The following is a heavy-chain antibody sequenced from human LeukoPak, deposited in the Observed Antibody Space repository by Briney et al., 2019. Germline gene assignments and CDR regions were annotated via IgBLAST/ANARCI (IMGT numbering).Heavy chain of an antibody. CDR1: GFTFSSYE. CDR3: AREIDGGEYYGDYGVDY. D-gene: IGHD4-17*01. CDR2: ISSSGSTI. J-gene: IGHJ4*02. Sequence: GGSLRLSCAASGFTFSSYEMNWVRQAPGKGLDWVSYISSSGSTIYYADSVKGRFTISRDNAKNTLYLQMNSLRAEDTAVYYCAREIDGGEYYGDYGVDYWGQGTLVTVSS. V-gene: IGHV3-48*03.